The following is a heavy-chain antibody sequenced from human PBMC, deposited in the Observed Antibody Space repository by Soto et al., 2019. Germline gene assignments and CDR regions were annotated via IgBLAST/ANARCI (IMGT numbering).Heavy chain of an antibody. CDR2: IYYSGST. CDR3: ARHNDYGDYAMHFHAFDI. CDR1: GGSISSYY. J-gene: IGHJ3*02. D-gene: IGHD4-17*01. V-gene: IGHV4-59*08. Sequence: SETLSLTCTVSGGSISSYYWSWIRQPPGKGLEWIGYIYYSGSTNYNPSLKSRVTIPVATSKNQFSLKLSSVTAADTAVYYCARHNDYGDYAMHFHAFDIWGQGTMVTVSS.